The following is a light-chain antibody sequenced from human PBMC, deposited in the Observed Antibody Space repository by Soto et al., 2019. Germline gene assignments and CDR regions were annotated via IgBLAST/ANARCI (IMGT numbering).Light chain of an antibody. J-gene: IGKJ4*01. V-gene: IGKV3-11*01. CDR2: DAS. Sequence: EIVLTQSPATLSLSPGERVTLSCRASQSVSSYLAWYQQKPGQAPRLLIYDASNRATGIPARFSGSGSGTDFTLTISSLEPEDFAVYYCQQRSNWPLLTFGGGTEVEIK. CDR3: QQRSNWPLLT. CDR1: QSVSSY.